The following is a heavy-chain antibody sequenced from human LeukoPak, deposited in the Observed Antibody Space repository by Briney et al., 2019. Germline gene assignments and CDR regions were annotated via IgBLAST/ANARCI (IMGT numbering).Heavy chain of an antibody. CDR3: AKDLGGKPYYYYGMDV. CDR1: GFTFSSYA. V-gene: IGHV3-23*01. J-gene: IGHJ6*02. CDR2: ISGGGGGT. Sequence: GGSLRLSCAASGFTFSSYAMSWVRQAPGKGLEWVSAISGGGGGTFYAGSVKGRFTISRDNSKNTLNLQMNSLSAEDTAVYYCAKDLGGKPYYYYGMDVWGQGTTVTVSS.